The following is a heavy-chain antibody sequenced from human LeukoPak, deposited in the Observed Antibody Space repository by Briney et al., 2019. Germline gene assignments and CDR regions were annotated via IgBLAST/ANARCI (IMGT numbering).Heavy chain of an antibody. V-gene: IGHV4-59*08. D-gene: IGHD6-19*01. CDR1: GGFMSSYY. J-gene: IGHJ4*02. Sequence: SDPLTLPCTVSGGFMSSYYWTCPRQPPGKGLEWIGYFCYTWSTSYNPSLKSRVTISVDTSKKHFSLKLTSVTAADTAVYYCARYGGSGWVIDNWSQATLVT. CDR3: ARYGGSGWVIDN. CDR2: FCYTWST.